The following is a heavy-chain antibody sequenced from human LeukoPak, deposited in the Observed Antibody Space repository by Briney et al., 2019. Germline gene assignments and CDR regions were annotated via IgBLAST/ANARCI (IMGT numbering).Heavy chain of an antibody. J-gene: IGHJ4*02. CDR3: TRGVGPYDYYIDY. CDR2: MNPNSGNA. V-gene: IGHV1-8*03. D-gene: IGHD2-21*02. CDR1: GYIFSNYD. Sequence: GASVKVSCKASGYIFSNYDINWVRQATGQGLEWMGWMNPNSGNAGHAQKFQGRLTITRTTSISTAYMELSSLRSEDTAVYYCTRGVGPYDYYIDYWGQGTLVTVSS.